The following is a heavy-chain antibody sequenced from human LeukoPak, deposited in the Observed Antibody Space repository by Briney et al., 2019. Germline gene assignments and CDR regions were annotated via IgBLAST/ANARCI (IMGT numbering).Heavy chain of an antibody. CDR3: ARDGRRGSNDY. CDR2: INSDGSST. CDR1: GFTFSSYW. V-gene: IGHV3-74*01. D-gene: IGHD5-12*01. J-gene: IGHJ4*02. Sequence: GGSLRLSCAASGFTFSSYWMHWVRQAPGKGLVWVSRINSDGSSTSYADSVKGRFTISRDNAKNTLYLQMNSLTAEDTAVYYCARDGRRGSNDYWGQGTLVTVSS.